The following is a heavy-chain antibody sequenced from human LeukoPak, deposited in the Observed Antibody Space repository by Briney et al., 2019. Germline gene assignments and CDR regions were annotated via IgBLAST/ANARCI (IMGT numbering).Heavy chain of an antibody. Sequence: GGSLRLSCAASGFTFSSYGMHWVRQAPGKGLEYVSGISSNGGSTYYANSVKGRFTISRDNSKNTLYLQMNSLRAEDTAVYYCAKSVLSIGCYADYWGQGTLVTVSS. D-gene: IGHD2-15*01. J-gene: IGHJ4*02. CDR3: AKSVLSIGCYADY. CDR1: GFTFSSYG. V-gene: IGHV3-64*04. CDR2: ISSNGGST.